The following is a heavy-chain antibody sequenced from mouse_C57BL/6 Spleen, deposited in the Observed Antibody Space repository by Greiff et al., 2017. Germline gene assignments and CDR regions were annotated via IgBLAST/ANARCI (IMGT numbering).Heavy chain of an antibody. Sequence: GGGLVQPKGSLKLSCAASGFSFNNYAMIWVRQAPGKGLEWVARIRSKSNNYATYYADSVKDRFTISRDDSESMLYLQMNDLKTEDTAMYYGVRHDDIYYYCFDYWGQGTTLTVSS. CDR1: GFSFNNYA. CDR2: IRSKSNNYAT. D-gene: IGHD1-1*01. J-gene: IGHJ2*01. CDR3: VRHDDIYYYCFDY. V-gene: IGHV10-1*01.